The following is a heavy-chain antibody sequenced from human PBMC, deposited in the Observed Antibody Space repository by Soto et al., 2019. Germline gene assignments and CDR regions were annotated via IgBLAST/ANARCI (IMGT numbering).Heavy chain of an antibody. CDR3: ARGNWNGMDL. J-gene: IGHJ6*02. V-gene: IGHV4-59*01. Sequence: PSETLSLTCTVSGGSISSYYWSWIRQPPGKGLEWIGYIYYSGSTNYNPSLKSRVTISVDTSKNQFSLKLSSVTAADTAVYYCARGNWNGMDLWGQGTTVTVSS. D-gene: IGHD1-20*01. CDR2: IYYSGST. CDR1: GGSISSYY.